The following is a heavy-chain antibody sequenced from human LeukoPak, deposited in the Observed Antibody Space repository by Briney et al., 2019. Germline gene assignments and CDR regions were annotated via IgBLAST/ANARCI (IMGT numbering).Heavy chain of an antibody. D-gene: IGHD6-19*01. CDR2: IYSGGST. Sequence: GGSLRLSCAASGFTVSSNYMSWVRQAPGKGLEWVSVIYSGGSTYYADSVKGRFTISRDNSKNTLYLQMNSLRAEDTAVYYCAKDRIAVAGNSPSDYWGQGTLVTVSS. CDR1: GFTVSSNY. J-gene: IGHJ4*02. V-gene: IGHV3-66*01. CDR3: AKDRIAVAGNSPSDY.